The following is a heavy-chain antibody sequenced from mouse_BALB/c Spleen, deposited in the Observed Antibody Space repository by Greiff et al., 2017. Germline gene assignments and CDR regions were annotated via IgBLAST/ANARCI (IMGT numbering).Heavy chain of an antibody. CDR1: GYTFTDYE. CDR2: IDPETGGT. V-gene: IGHV1-15*01. J-gene: IGHJ2*01. Sequence: VQLQESGAELVRPGASVTLSCKASGYTFTDYEMHWVKQTPVHGLEWIGAIDPETGGTAYNQKFKGKATLTADKSSSTAYMELRSLTSEDSAVYYCTRDPFWGQGTTLTVSS. CDR3: TRDPF.